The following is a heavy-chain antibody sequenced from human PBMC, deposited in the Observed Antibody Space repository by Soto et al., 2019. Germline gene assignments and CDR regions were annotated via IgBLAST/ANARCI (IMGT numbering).Heavy chain of an antibody. Sequence: EVQLVETGGGLIQPGGSLRLSCEASGFTVSTNYMSWVRQAPGKGLEWVSVIYGDGAIYYADSVKGRFTISRDTSKNTVHLQMNSLRAEDTAVYYCTREKVVAEGMGYKYFHGMDVWGQVTTVTVSS. D-gene: IGHD2-2*01. V-gene: IGHV3-53*02. CDR3: TREKVVAEGMGYKYFHGMDV. J-gene: IGHJ6*02. CDR2: IYGDGAI. CDR1: GFTVSTNY.